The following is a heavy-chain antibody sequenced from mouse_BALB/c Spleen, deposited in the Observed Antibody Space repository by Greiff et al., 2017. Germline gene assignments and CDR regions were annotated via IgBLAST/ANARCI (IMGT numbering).Heavy chain of an antibody. Sequence: QVQLQQSGAELAKPGASVKMSCKASGYTFTSYWMHWVKQRPGQGLEWIGYINPSTGYTEYNQKFKDKATLTADKSSSTAYMQLSSLTSEDSAVYYCARWRAARATFAYWGQGTPLTVSS. CDR2: INPSTGYT. CDR1: GYTFTSYW. CDR3: ARWRAARATFAY. D-gene: IGHD3-1*01. J-gene: IGHJ2*01. V-gene: IGHV1-7*01.